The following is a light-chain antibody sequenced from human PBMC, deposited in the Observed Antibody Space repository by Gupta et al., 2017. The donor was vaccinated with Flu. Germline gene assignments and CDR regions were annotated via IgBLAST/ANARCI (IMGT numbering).Light chain of an antibody. V-gene: IGLV3-25*02. CDR3: QAAASSGAVV. CDR1: AVGNKY. Sequence: SSALTPPPSVSVSPGQTARITCSGDAVGNKYVCWYQQKPGQAPMLVIYEDSKRPSGIPERFSGSSSGTTVLLTISGAQAEDEGDYYCQAAASSGAVVFGGGTKLTVL. J-gene: IGLJ2*01. CDR2: EDS.